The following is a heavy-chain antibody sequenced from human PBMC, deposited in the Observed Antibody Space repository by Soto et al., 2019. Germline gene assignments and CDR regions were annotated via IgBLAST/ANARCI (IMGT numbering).Heavy chain of an antibody. J-gene: IGHJ4*02. D-gene: IGHD1-1*01. CDR2: TSYDGNNE. V-gene: IGHV3-30*18. CDR3: AKDKGVFNWATSYFDY. CDR1: GFTFSNYA. Sequence: GGSLRLSCAASGFTFSNYAMHWVRQAPGKGLEWVALTSYDGNNEYYTDSVKGRFTISRDNSKKTLFLQMNSPRPEDTAVYYCAKDKGVFNWATSYFDYWGQGALVTVSS.